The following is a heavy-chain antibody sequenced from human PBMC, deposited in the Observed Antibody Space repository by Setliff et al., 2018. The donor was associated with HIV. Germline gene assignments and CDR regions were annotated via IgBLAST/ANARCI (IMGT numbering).Heavy chain of an antibody. CDR2: ISPHNGDK. D-gene: IGHD3-16*01. J-gene: IGHJ4*02. V-gene: IGHV1-2*02. CDR3: ARTQDGPGGNYFNL. CDR1: EYTFTDYF. Sequence: ASVKVSCKASEYTFTDYFIHWVRQAPGQGLEWMGWISPHNGDKNIPQRFRGRVTLTRDTSTSTLYMELSSLRSEDTAMYYCARTQDGPGGNYFNLWGQGTLVTVSS.